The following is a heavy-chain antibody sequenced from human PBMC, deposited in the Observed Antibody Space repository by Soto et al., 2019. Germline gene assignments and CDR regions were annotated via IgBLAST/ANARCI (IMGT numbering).Heavy chain of an antibody. D-gene: IGHD4-17*01. CDR3: ARLLVTTPFVGFDY. CDR2: MNPNSGNT. CDR1: GYTFTSYD. Sequence: QVQLVQSGAEVKKPGASVKVSCKASGYTFTSYDINWVRQATGQGLEWMGWMNPNSGNTGYAQKFQGRVTMTRNTTISTAYMELSSLSSEDTAVYYCARLLVTTPFVGFDYWGQGTLVTVSS. V-gene: IGHV1-8*01. J-gene: IGHJ4*02.